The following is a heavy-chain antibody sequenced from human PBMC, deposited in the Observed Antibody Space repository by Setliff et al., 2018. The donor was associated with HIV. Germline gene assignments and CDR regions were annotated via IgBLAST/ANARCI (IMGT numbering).Heavy chain of an antibody. CDR3: ARVRLRVPPSIFDY. CDR2: IHYNEKT. V-gene: IGHV4-39*07. D-gene: IGHD2-2*01. CDR1: GGSTSNSRYY. J-gene: IGHJ4*02. Sequence: PSETLSLTCTVSGGSTSNSRYYWAWIRQPPGKGLEYIGSIHYNEKTYYNPSLQSRVTISTDASKNQFSLRLNSVTVADTAVYYCARVRLRVPPSIFDYWGMGSLVTVSS.